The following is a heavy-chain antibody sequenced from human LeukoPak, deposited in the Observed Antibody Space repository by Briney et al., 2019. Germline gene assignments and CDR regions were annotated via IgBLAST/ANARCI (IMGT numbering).Heavy chain of an antibody. V-gene: IGHV3-23*01. CDR2: ISGSGDST. CDR3: VRNSGGSAAHPFDY. J-gene: IGHJ4*02. CDR1: GFTFSVYA. D-gene: IGHD6-13*01. Sequence: GSLRLSCAASGFTFSVYAMSWVRQAPGKGLEWVSGISGSGDSTFYADAVKGRFTISRDNSKNTLYLQMNSLRAGDTALYYCVRNSGGSAAHPFDYWGQGTLVTVSS.